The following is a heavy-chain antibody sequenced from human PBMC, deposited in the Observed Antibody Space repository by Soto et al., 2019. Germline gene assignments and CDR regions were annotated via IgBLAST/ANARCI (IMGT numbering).Heavy chain of an antibody. D-gene: IGHD3-9*01. CDR1: EDTLSTYK. CDR2: INSDGSST. J-gene: IGHJ6*02. V-gene: IGHV3-74*01. CDR3: ASLNYDIHTYYPYYGMDV. Sequence: GGSLRLSCAASEDTLSTYKMNWIRQAPGKGLVWVSCINSDGSSTSYAESVKGRFTISRDNAKNTLYLQMNSLRAEDTAVYYCASLNYDIHTYYPYYGMDVWGQGTTVTVSS.